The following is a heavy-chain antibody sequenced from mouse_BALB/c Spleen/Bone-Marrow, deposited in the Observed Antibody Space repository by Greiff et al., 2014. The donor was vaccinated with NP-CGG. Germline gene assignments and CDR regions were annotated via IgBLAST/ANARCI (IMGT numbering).Heavy chain of an antibody. J-gene: IGHJ4*01. V-gene: IGHV5-17*02. CDR3: ARKDYFGYAAMDY. CDR1: GFTFSSFG. Sequence: LKESGGGLVQPGGSRKLSCAASGFTFSSFGMHWVRQAPEKGLEWVAYISGGSSIIYYADTVKGRFTISRDNPKNTLFLQMTSLRSEDTAIYYCARKDYFGYAAMDYWGQGTSVTVSS. CDR2: ISGGSSII. D-gene: IGHD1-2*01.